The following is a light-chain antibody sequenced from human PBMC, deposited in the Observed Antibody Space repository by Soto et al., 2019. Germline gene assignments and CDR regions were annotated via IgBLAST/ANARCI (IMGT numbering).Light chain of an antibody. CDR2: DAS. Sequence: EVVLTQSPATLSLSPGESATLSCMASQSVSRYLAWYQQKPGQGPRLLIYDASNRATGVSARFSGSGSGTDVTLTISSLETEDFAVYYCHQRSSWPRGSFGQGTKVESK. J-gene: IGKJ1*01. CDR1: QSVSRY. V-gene: IGKV3-11*01. CDR3: HQRSSWPRGS.